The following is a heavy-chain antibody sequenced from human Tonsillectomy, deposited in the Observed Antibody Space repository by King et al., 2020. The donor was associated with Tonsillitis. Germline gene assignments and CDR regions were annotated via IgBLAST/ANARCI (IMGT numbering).Heavy chain of an antibody. CDR2: ISYEGSKK. CDR3: AKDTQYYDFWSGPQENWFDP. Sequence: VQLVESGGGVVQPGRSLRLSCAASGFTFSGYGMHWVRQAPGKGLEWVTLISYEGSKKYYADFVKGRFTISRDNSKNTLFVQMKSLRAEDTAIYYCAKDTQYYDFWSGPQENWFDPWGQGTLVTVSS. V-gene: IGHV3-30*18. J-gene: IGHJ5*02. D-gene: IGHD3-3*01. CDR1: GFTFSGYG.